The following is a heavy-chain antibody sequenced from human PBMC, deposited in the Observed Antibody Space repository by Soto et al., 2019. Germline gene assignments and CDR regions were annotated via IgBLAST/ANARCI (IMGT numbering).Heavy chain of an antibody. V-gene: IGHV3-74*01. CDR1: GFTFRSYW. D-gene: IGHD6-6*01. J-gene: IGHJ4*02. Sequence: EVQLVESGGGLVQPGGSLRLSCAASGFTFRSYWMQWVRQAPGKGLVWVSWINSDGSSTSYADSVKGRFTISRDNAKITLYLQMNGLRAEDTAVYYCASGGSSLNFDSWGQGTLVTVSS. CDR3: ASGGSSLNFDS. CDR2: INSDGSST.